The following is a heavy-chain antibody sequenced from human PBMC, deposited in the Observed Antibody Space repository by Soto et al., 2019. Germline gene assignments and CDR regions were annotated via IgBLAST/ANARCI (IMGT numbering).Heavy chain of an antibody. CDR1: GYTFTSYF. D-gene: IGHD1-26*01. Sequence: SCKASGYTFTSYFMHWVRQAPGKGLEWVAIISYDGSNTYYADSVKGRFTISRDSSKNTLYLQMNSLRAEDTSVYYCAKEGGLSGSYYISSSYYFDYWGQGTLVTVSS. J-gene: IGHJ4*02. CDR2: ISYDGSNT. CDR3: AKEGGLSGSYYISSSYYFDY. V-gene: IGHV3-30*18.